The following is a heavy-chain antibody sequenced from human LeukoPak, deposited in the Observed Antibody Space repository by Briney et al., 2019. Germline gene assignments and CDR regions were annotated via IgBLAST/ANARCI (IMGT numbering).Heavy chain of an antibody. CDR1: GGSISSGSYY. V-gene: IGHV4-61*02. CDR3: ARELGYYGSGSYRKKDGLYYYYYYMDV. J-gene: IGHJ6*03. D-gene: IGHD3-10*01. Sequence: PSQTLSLTCTVSGGSISSGSYYWTWIRQPAGKGLEWIGRIYTSGSTNYNPSLKSRVTISVDTSKNQFSLKLSSVTAADTAVYYCARELGYYGSGSYRKKDGLYYYYYYMDVWGKGTTVTISS. CDR2: IYTSGST.